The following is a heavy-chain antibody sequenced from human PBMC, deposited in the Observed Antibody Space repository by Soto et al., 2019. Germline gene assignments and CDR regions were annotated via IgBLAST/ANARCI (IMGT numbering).Heavy chain of an antibody. CDR1: GFTFSSYS. V-gene: IGHV3-48*02. CDR3: ARMGASGMDV. D-gene: IGHD3-16*01. CDR2: ISSSSSTI. Sequence: VGSLRLSCAASGFTFSSYSMNWVRQAPGKGLEWVSYISSSSSTIYYADSVKGRFTISRDNAKNSLYLQTNSLRDEDTAVYYCARMGASGMDVWGQGTTVTVSS. J-gene: IGHJ6*02.